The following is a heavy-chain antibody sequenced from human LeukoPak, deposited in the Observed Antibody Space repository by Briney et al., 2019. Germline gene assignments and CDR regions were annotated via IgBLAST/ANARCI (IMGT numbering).Heavy chain of an antibody. Sequence: NPSEALSLTCTVSGGSISSSSYYWGWIRQPPGKGLEWIGSIYYSGTTYHNPSLKSRVTISVDTSKNQFSLKLSSVTAVDTAIYYCARGYGGSFDYWGQGTLVTVSS. V-gene: IGHV4-39*07. CDR1: GGSISSSSYY. CDR3: ARGYGGSFDY. J-gene: IGHJ4*02. CDR2: IYYSGTT. D-gene: IGHD4-23*01.